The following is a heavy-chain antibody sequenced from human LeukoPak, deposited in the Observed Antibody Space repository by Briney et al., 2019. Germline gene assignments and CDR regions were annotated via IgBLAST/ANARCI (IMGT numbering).Heavy chain of an antibody. D-gene: IGHD3-16*01. CDR3: AREAWGDYFDY. CDR1: GFTFSTYW. V-gene: IGHV3-7*03. Sequence: GGPLRLSCAASGFTFSTYWMSWVGQAPGKGLEWVANIKQDGSQKYYVDSVKGRFTISRDNAKNSLYLQMNSLRAEDTAVYYCAREAWGDYFDYWGQGILVTVSS. J-gene: IGHJ4*02. CDR2: IKQDGSQK.